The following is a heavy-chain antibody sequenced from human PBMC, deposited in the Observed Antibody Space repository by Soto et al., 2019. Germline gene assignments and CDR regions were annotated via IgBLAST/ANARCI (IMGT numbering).Heavy chain of an antibody. CDR1: GFTFSSHA. D-gene: IGHD6-19*01. V-gene: IGHV3-30-3*01. CDR2: ISYDGSNK. J-gene: IGHJ6*02. CDR3: ARAGYSSGWYYYYGMDV. Sequence: GGSLRLSCAASGFTFSSHAMHWVRQAPGKGLEWVAVISYDGSNKYYADSVKGRFTISRDNSKNTLYLQMNSLRAEDTAVYYCARAGYSSGWYYYYGMDVWGQGTTVTVSS.